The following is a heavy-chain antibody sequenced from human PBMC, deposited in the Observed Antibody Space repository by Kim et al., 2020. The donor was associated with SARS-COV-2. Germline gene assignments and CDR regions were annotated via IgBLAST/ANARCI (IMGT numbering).Heavy chain of an antibody. D-gene: IGHD5-18*01. J-gene: IGHJ4*02. V-gene: IGHV4-39*07. CDR3: ARDRGEMDTISLFFYY. CDR1: GGSISSSSYY. Sequence: SETLSLTCTVSGGSISSSSYYWGWIRQAPGKGLEWIASIYYSGGTYYNPSLKSRVTISLDSSKNQFSLNLRSVTAADTAMYYCARDRGEMDTISLFFYYWGPGTLFTVST. CDR2: IYYSGGT.